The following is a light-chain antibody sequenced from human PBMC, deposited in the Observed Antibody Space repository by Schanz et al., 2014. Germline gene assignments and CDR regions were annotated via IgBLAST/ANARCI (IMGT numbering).Light chain of an antibody. CDR2: DND. V-gene: IGLV1-51*01. J-gene: IGLJ3*02. CDR3: GCWDTSLSGWV. CDR1: SSNIGKYY. Sequence: QSVLTQPPSFSAAPGQKVTISCSGSSSNIGKYYVSWYQQFPGTVPKLLIYDNDKRPSGIPDRFSGSKSGTSATLGITGLQPGDEADYYCGCWDTSLSGWVFGGGTKLTVL.